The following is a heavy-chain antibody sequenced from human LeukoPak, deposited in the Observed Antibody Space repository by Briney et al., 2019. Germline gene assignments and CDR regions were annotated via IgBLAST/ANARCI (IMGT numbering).Heavy chain of an antibody. J-gene: IGHJ4*02. Sequence: GGSLRLSCAASGFTFSSYAMSWVRQAPGKGLEWISAISGSGGSTYYADSVKGRFTISRDNSKNTLYLQMNSLRAEDTAVYYCAKDPVRRYYFDYWGQGTLVTVSS. V-gene: IGHV3-23*01. CDR3: AKDPVRRYYFDY. CDR1: GFTFSSYA. CDR2: ISGSGGST. D-gene: IGHD6-6*01.